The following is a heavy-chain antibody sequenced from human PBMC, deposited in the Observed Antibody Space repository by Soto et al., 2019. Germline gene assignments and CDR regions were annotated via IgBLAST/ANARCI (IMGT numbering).Heavy chain of an antibody. CDR3: TKGGVVVAARFDY. CDR2: ISGSGGST. D-gene: IGHD2-15*01. Sequence: GESLRLSCAASGFSFSSYAMSWVRQAPGKGLEWVSAISGSGGSTYYADSVKGRLTISRDNSKNTLYLQMNSLIAEDTAVYYCTKGGVVVAARFDYWGQGTLVTVSS. CDR1: GFSFSSYA. V-gene: IGHV3-23*01. J-gene: IGHJ4*02.